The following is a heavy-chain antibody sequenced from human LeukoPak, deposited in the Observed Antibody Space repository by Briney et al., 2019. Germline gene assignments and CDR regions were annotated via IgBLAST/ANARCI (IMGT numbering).Heavy chain of an antibody. V-gene: IGHV1-2*02. CDR1: GYTFTGYY. CDR3: AREGGRYCSGGSCYSGAFDI. Sequence: ASVKVSCKASGYTFTGYYMHWVRQAPGQGLEWMGWINPNSGGTNYAQKFQGRVTMTRDTSISTAYMELSRLRSDDTAVYSWAREGGRYCSGGSCYSGAFDIWGQGTMVTVSS. J-gene: IGHJ3*02. D-gene: IGHD2-15*01. CDR2: INPNSGGT.